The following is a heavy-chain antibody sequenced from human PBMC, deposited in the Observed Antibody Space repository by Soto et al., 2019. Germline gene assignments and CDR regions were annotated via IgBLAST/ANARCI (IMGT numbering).Heavy chain of an antibody. D-gene: IGHD2-2*01. CDR2: ISTSSTYM. V-gene: IGHV3-21*01. CDR3: ARDRGGDIVVVPVATYVDHWFDP. Sequence: GGSLRLSCAASGFTFRSYAMSWVRQAPGKGLEWVSSISTSSTYMYYADSVKGRFTISRDNAKNSLYLQMNSLRAEDTAVYYCARDRGGDIVVVPVATYVDHWFDPWGLGTLVTVSS. CDR1: GFTFRSYA. J-gene: IGHJ5*02.